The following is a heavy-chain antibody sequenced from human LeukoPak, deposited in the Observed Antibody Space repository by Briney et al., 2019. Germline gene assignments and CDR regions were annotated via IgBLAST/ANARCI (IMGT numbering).Heavy chain of an antibody. CDR2: IYWDGDK. J-gene: IGHJ5*02. CDR1: GFSLSTSGVG. V-gene: IGHV2-5*02. D-gene: IGHD3-10*01. Sequence: SGPTLVKPTQTLTLTCTFSGFSLSTSGVGVGWLRQPPGKALEWLALIYWDGDKRYSPSLKSRLTITKDTSKNQVVLTMTNMDPVDTATYYCARRGYYYDSGSYYRGLWFDPWGQGTLVTVSS. CDR3: ARRGYYYDSGSYYRGLWFDP.